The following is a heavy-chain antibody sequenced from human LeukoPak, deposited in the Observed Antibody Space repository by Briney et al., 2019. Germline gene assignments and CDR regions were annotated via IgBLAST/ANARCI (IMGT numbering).Heavy chain of an antibody. CDR3: ARTYYDILTGYFYGMDV. CDR1: GGSISSSNW. J-gene: IGHJ6*04. V-gene: IGHV4-4*02. Sequence: PSGTLSLTCAVSGGSISSSNWWGWVRQPPGKGLEWIGEIYHSGSTNYNPSLKSRVTISVDKSKNQFSLKLSSVTAADTAVYYCARTYYDILTGYFYGMDVWGKGTTVTVSS. CDR2: IYHSGST. D-gene: IGHD3-9*01.